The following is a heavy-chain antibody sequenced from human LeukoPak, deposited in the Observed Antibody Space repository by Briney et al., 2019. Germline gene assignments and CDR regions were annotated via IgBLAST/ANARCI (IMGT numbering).Heavy chain of an antibody. CDR3: ARDRAANQDWVEFDP. CDR1: GFRVSDYY. CDR2: IRDSGEA. J-gene: IGHJ5*02. D-gene: IGHD3/OR15-3a*01. V-gene: IGHV3-66*03. Sequence: VGSLRLSCAVSGFRVSDYYMSWVRQAPGKGLEWVGLIRDSGEAFYADFARGRFAISRDESENTLYLQMNSLRVEDTAVYFCARDRAANQDWVEFDPWGQGTPVIVSS.